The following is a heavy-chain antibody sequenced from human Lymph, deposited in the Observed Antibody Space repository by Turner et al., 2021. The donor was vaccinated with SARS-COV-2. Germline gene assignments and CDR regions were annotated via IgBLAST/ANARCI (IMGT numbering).Heavy chain of an antibody. J-gene: IGHJ3*02. CDR2: IWYDGSNK. CDR3: AREGYFYDTSRAFDI. CDR1: GFTFSNYG. Sequence: QVQLVESGGVVVKPGRSLRLSCAESGFTFSNYGIHWVRQAPGKGLEWVAVIWYDGSNKYYADSVKGRFTISRDNSKNTLYLQMNSLRAEDTAVYYCAREGYFYDTSRAFDIWGQGTMVTVSS. V-gene: IGHV3-33*01. D-gene: IGHD3-22*01.